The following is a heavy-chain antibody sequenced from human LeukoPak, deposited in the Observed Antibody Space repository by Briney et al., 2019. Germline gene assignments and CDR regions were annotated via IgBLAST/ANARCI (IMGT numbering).Heavy chain of an antibody. D-gene: IGHD4-17*01. Sequence: GSLRLSCAASGFTFSSYWMSWVRPAPGKGLEWVASIKQDGSEKYYVDSGKGRFTISRDNAKNSLYLQMNSLRAEDTALYYCARAPGEGWFDPWGQGTLVTVSS. CDR3: ARAPGEGWFDP. CDR2: IKQDGSEK. V-gene: IGHV3-7*01. J-gene: IGHJ5*02. CDR1: GFTFSSYW.